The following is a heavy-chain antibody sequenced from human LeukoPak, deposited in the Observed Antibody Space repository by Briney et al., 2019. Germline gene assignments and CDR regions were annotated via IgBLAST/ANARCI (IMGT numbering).Heavy chain of an antibody. CDR2: ISWNSGSI. V-gene: IGHV3-9*01. CDR1: GFTFDDYA. J-gene: IGHJ6*03. CDR3: AKEGIAARPHYMDV. D-gene: IGHD6-6*01. Sequence: PGRSLRLSCAASGFTFDDYAMHWVRQAPGKGLEWVSGISWNSGSIGYADSVKGRFTISRDNAKNSLYLQMNSLRAEDTAVYYCAKEGIAARPHYMDVWGKGTTVTVSS.